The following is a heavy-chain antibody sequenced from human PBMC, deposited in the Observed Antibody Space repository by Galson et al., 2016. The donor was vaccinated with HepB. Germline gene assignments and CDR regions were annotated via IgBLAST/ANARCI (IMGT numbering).Heavy chain of an antibody. Sequence: SLRLSCAASGFTFSNYAMHWVRQAPGKGLEWVAVIWYDGSHQYYGDSVKGRFTTSRDNSKNTLYLQMNSLRAEGTAVYYCAKEGRQYGDYDFDHWGQGTLVTVSS. D-gene: IGHD4-17*01. V-gene: IGHV3-33*06. J-gene: IGHJ4*02. CDR3: AKEGRQYGDYDFDH. CDR2: IWYDGSHQ. CDR1: GFTFSNYA.